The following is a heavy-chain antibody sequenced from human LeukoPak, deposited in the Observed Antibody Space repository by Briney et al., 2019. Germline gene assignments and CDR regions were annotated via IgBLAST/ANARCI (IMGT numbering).Heavy chain of an antibody. D-gene: IGHD6-19*01. Sequence: ASVKVSCKASGGTFGSYAICWVRQAPGQGLEWMGGIIPIFGTANYAQKFQGRVTITADESTSTAYMELSSLRSEDTAVYYCAAGRIAVAGYYYYYGMDVWGQGTTVTVSS. CDR2: IIPIFGTA. J-gene: IGHJ6*02. V-gene: IGHV1-69*13. CDR1: GGTFGSYA. CDR3: AAGRIAVAGYYYYYGMDV.